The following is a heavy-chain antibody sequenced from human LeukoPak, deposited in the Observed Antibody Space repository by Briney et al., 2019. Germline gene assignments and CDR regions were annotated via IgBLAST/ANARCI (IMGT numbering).Heavy chain of an antibody. J-gene: IGHJ5*02. V-gene: IGHV4-34*01. CDR2: INHSGST. D-gene: IGHD5-18*01. CDR3: AGTPGRIQLRNWFDP. CDR1: GGSFSGYY. Sequence: SETLSLTCAVYGGSFSGYYWSWIRQPPGKGLEWIGEINHSGSTNYNPSLKSRVTISVDTSKNQFSLKLSSVTAADTAVYYCAGTPGRIQLRNWFDPWGQGTLVTVSS.